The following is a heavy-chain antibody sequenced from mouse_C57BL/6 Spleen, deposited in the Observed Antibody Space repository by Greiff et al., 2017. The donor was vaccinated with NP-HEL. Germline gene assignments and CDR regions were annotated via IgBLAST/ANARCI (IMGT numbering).Heavy chain of an antibody. J-gene: IGHJ1*03. D-gene: IGHD2-4*01. CDR3: ARGEYYDYDVYFDV. Sequence: VQLKQSGPELVKPGASVKISCKASGYSFTDYNMNWVKQSNGKSLEWIGVINPNYGTTSYNQKFKGKATLTVDQSSSTAYMQLNSLTSEDSAVYYCARGEYYDYDVYFDVWGTGTTVTVSS. V-gene: IGHV1-39*01. CDR2: INPNYGTT. CDR1: GYSFTDYN.